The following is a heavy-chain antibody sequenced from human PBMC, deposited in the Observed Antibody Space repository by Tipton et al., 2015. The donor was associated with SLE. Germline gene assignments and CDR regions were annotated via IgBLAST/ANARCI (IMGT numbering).Heavy chain of an antibody. CDR3: ARYSSSSGSDY. V-gene: IGHV4-59*10. D-gene: IGHD6-6*01. CDR2: IYTSGST. Sequence: TLSLTCAVYGGSFSGYYWSWIRQPAGKGLEWIGRIYTSGSTNYNPSLKSRVTISVDTSKNQFSLKLSSVTAADTAVYYCARYSSSSGSDYWGQGTLVTVSS. CDR1: GGSFSGYY. J-gene: IGHJ4*02.